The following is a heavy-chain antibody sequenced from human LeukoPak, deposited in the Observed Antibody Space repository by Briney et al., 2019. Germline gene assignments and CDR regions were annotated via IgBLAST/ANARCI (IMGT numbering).Heavy chain of an antibody. CDR1: GGTFSSYA. Sequence: ASVKVSCKASGGTFSSYAISWVRQAPGQGLEWMGRIIPIFGIANYAQKFQGRVTITADKSTSTAYMEPSSLRSEDTAVYYCARENYGDYEPHRDYWGQGTLVTVSS. CDR3: ARENYGDYEPHRDY. CDR2: IIPIFGIA. D-gene: IGHD4-17*01. J-gene: IGHJ4*02. V-gene: IGHV1-69*04.